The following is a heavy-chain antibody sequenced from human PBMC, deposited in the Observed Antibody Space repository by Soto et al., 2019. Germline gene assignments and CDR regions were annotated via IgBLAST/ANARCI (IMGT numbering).Heavy chain of an antibody. CDR2: MIPNSGNT. D-gene: IGHD2-2*01. Sequence: ASVKASCKASGYTFTSYDLHWVRKATGQGLEWMGWMIPNSGNTGYAQKFQGRVTMTRNNSISTAYMELSSLRSEDTAVYYCARDYHCSSTLVQIYYYYGMDVWGQGTTVTVSS. V-gene: IGHV1-8*01. J-gene: IGHJ6*02. CDR1: GYTFTSYD. CDR3: ARDYHCSSTLVQIYYYYGMDV.